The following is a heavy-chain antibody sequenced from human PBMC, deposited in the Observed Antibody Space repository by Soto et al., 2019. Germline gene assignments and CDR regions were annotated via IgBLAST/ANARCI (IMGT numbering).Heavy chain of an antibody. J-gene: IGHJ4*02. Sequence: PSETLSLTCSVSGGSIGGSYWSWIRQSPGKGLEWLGYVYCTGSTNYSPSLRSRVSISVDTSKNEFSLRLSSVTAADTAVYFCARSVAVPGAHIDYWGQGTQVTVSS. CDR3: ARSVAVPGAHIDY. CDR1: GGSIGGSY. CDR2: VYCTGST. D-gene: IGHD6-19*01. V-gene: IGHV4-59*01.